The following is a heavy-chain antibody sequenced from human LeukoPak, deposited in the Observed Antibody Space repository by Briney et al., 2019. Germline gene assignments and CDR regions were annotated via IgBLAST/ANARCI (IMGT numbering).Heavy chain of an antibody. V-gene: IGHV3-33*01. D-gene: IGHD2-2*01. CDR1: GFTFSNYG. CDR2: IWYDGSNV. Sequence: GRSLRLSCAASGFTFSNYGMHWARQAPGKGLEWVGVIWYDGSNVKYPDSVKGRFTISRDNSKNMMYLQMNSLRAEDTAVYYCAASLPNIVVVPATKGPFGYWGQGALVTVSS. CDR3: AASLPNIVVVPATKGPFGY. J-gene: IGHJ4*02.